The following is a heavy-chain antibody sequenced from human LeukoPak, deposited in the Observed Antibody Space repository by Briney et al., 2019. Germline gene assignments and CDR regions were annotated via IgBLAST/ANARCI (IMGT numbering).Heavy chain of an antibody. V-gene: IGHV4-34*01. CDR1: GGSFSGYY. Sequence: SETLSLTCAVYGGSFSGYYWSWIRQPPGKVLEWIGEINHSGSTNYNPSLKSRVTISVDTSKNQFSLKLSSMTAADTAVYYCARFHSSSSYFESWGQGTLVTVSS. D-gene: IGHD6-6*01. CDR3: ARFHSSSSYFES. J-gene: IGHJ4*02. CDR2: INHSGST.